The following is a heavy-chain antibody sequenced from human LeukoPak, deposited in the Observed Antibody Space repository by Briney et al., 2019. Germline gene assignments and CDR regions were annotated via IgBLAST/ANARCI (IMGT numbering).Heavy chain of an antibody. Sequence: KPSETLSLTCAVYGGFFSGYYWSWIRQPPGKGLEWIGEINHSGSTNYNPSLKSRVTISVDTSKNQFSLKLSSVTAADTAVYYCARGNYRGYFDYWGQGTLVTVSS. CDR2: INHSGST. CDR1: GGFFSGYY. CDR3: ARGNYRGYFDY. J-gene: IGHJ4*02. D-gene: IGHD1-7*01. V-gene: IGHV4-34*01.